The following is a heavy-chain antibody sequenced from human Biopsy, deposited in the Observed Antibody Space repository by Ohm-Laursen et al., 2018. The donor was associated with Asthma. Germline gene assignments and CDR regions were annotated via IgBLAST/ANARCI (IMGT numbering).Heavy chain of an antibody. J-gene: IGHJ4*02. D-gene: IGHD2-2*01. V-gene: IGHV1-69*13. CDR2: IISVFGTT. CDR3: ARKAGSCISRTCYSLDF. Sequence: SVKASCKSLGGTFNTYVIGWVRQDPGQGIEWMGGIISVFGTTTYPQKFQVRVTITADDSTSTVYMELSSLRSEDTAVYYCARKAGSCISRTCYSLDFWGQGTLVTVSS. CDR1: GGTFNTYV.